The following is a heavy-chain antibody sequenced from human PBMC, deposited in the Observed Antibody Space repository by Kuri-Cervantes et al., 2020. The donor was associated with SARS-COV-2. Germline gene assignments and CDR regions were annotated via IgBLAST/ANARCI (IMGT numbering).Heavy chain of an antibody. Sequence: GESLKISCAASGFTFSSYSMNWVRQAPGKGLVWVSRINSDGSSTSYADSVKGRFTISRDNAKNTLYLQMDSLRAEDTAVYYCARDYQYYYGSGSYYLVYYYYGMDVWGQGTTVTVSS. CDR3: ARDYQYYYGSGSYYLVYYYYGMDV. J-gene: IGHJ6*02. CDR2: INSDGSST. CDR1: GFTFSSYS. V-gene: IGHV3-74*01. D-gene: IGHD3-10*01.